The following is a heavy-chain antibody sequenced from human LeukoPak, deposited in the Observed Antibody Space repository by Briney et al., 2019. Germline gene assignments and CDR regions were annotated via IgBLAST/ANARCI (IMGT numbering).Heavy chain of an antibody. D-gene: IGHD4-17*01. V-gene: IGHV1-46*01. CDR1: GYTFTSYY. CDR3: ARDWEGYGDYVPLAFDY. J-gene: IGHJ4*02. Sequence: GASVKVSCKASGYTFTSYYMHWVRQAPGQGLEWMGIINPSGGSTNYAQKLQGRVTMTTDTSTSTAYMELRSLRSDDTAVYYCARDWEGYGDYVPLAFDYWGQGTLVTVSS. CDR2: INPSGGST.